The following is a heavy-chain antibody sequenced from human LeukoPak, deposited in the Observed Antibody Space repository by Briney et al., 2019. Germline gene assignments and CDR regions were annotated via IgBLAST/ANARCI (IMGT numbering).Heavy chain of an antibody. Sequence: PSETLSLTCAVYGGSFSGYYWSWIRQPPGKGLEWIGEINHSGSTNYNPSLESRVTISVDTSKNQFSLKLSSVTAADTAVYYCARARGNRIFGVVILGNFDYWGQGTLVTVSS. J-gene: IGHJ4*02. CDR1: GGSFSGYY. D-gene: IGHD3-3*01. CDR3: ARARGNRIFGVVILGNFDY. V-gene: IGHV4-34*01. CDR2: INHSGST.